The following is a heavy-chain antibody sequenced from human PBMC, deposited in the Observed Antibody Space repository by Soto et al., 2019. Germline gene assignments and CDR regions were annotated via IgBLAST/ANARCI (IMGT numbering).Heavy chain of an antibody. CDR1: GGSISSGGYS. Sequence: PSETLSLTCAVSGGSISSGGYSWSWIRQPPGKGLEWIGYIYHSGSTYYNPSLKSRVTISVDRSKNQFSLKLSSVTAADTAVYYCARESIPHNWFDPWGQGTLVTVSS. V-gene: IGHV4-30-2*01. J-gene: IGHJ5*02. CDR2: IYHSGST. D-gene: IGHD2-21*01. CDR3: ARESIPHNWFDP.